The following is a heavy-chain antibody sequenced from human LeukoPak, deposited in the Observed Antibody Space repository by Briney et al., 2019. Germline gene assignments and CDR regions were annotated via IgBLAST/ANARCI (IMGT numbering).Heavy chain of an antibody. V-gene: IGHV3-74*01. CDR2: LNGYGNSA. J-gene: IGHJ4*02. D-gene: IGHD3-16*01. Sequence: GGSLRLSCAASGFSFSTYWMHWVRQAPGKGLVWVSRLNGYGNSANYADSVEGRFTISRDNTQNTLYLQMNSLRADDSAVYFCAKVMMAGDPAGISIFDYWGQGALVTVSS. CDR3: AKVMMAGDPAGISIFDY. CDR1: GFSFSTYW.